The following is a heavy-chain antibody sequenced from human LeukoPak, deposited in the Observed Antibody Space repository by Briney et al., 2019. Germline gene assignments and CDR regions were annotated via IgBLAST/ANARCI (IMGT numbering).Heavy chain of an antibody. CDR2: INHSGST. CDR1: GGSISSGSYY. J-gene: IGHJ4*02. V-gene: IGHV4-39*07. CDR3: ARFDIVVVTAPRYYFDY. Sequence: KASETLSLTCTVSGGSISSGSYYWSWIRQPPGKGLEWIGEINHSGSTNYNPSLKSRVTISVDTSKNQFSLKLSSVTAADTAVYYCARFDIVVVTAPRYYFDYWGQGTLVTVSS. D-gene: IGHD2-21*02.